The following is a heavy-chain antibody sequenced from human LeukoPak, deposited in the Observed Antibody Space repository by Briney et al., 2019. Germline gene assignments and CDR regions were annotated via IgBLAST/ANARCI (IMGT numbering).Heavy chain of an antibody. CDR1: GFTFSSYR. V-gene: IGHV3-7*01. Sequence: GGSLRLSCAASGFTFSSYRMSWVRQAPGKGLGWVAYIKQDGSEKYYVDSVKGRFTISRDNAKNSLYLQMNSLRAEDTAVYYCARDSPYYDSSGLDYWGQGTLVTVSS. CDR2: IKQDGSEK. D-gene: IGHD3-22*01. CDR3: ARDSPYYDSSGLDY. J-gene: IGHJ4*02.